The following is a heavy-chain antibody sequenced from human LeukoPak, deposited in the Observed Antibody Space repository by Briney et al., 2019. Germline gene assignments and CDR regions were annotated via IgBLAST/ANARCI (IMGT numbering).Heavy chain of an antibody. V-gene: IGHV4-39*01. CDR1: GGSISSSSYY. CDR2: IYYSGST. D-gene: IGHD6-19*01. CDR3: VRRILGGSGWTFDY. Sequence: SETLSLTCTVPGGSISSSSYYWGWIRQPPGRGLEWIGSIYYSGSTYYNPSLKSRVTISVDTSNNQFSLKLRSVTAADTAVHYCVRRILGGSGWTFDYWGQGALVTVSS. J-gene: IGHJ4*02.